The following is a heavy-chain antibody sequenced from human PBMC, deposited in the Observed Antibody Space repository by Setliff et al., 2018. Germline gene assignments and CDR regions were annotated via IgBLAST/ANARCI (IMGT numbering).Heavy chain of an antibody. J-gene: IGHJ5*02. D-gene: IGHD2-15*01. CDR2: IIPTFGTP. V-gene: IGHV1-69*05. CDR1: GDSFNNYA. Sequence: SVKVSCKASGDSFNNYAISWVRQAPGQGLEWMGGIIPTFGTPACAQKFQDKVTITTDESTSTAYMELDSLRSEDTAVYYCARSPAVLGIVYLDPWGQGTLVTAPQ. CDR3: ARSPAVLGIVYLDP.